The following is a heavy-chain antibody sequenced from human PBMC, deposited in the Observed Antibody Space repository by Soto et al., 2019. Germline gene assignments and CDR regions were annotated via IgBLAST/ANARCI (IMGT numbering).Heavy chain of an antibody. V-gene: IGHV4-30-4*01. Sequence: SETLSLTCTVSGGSISSGDYYWSWIRQPPGKGLEWIGYIYYSGSTYYNPSLKSRVTISVDTSRNQFSLKLSSVTAADTAVYYCARAYQQLVRRRGSWFDPWGQGTLVTVSS. CDR1: GGSISSGDYY. D-gene: IGHD6-13*01. CDR3: ARAYQQLVRRRGSWFDP. CDR2: IYYSGST. J-gene: IGHJ5*02.